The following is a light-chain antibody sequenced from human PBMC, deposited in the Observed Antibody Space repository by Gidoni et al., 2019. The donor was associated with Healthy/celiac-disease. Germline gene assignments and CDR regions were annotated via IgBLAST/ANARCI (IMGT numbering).Light chain of an antibody. CDR2: LGS. CDR3: MQALQTLWT. J-gene: IGKJ1*01. Sequence: DIVMTQSPLSLPVTPGEPASISCRSSQSLLHSNGYNYFDWYLQKPGQSPQLLIYLGSNRASGVPDRFSGSGSGTDCTLKISRVEAEDVGVYYCMQALQTLWTFGQGTKVEIK. V-gene: IGKV2-28*01. CDR1: QSLLHSNGYNY.